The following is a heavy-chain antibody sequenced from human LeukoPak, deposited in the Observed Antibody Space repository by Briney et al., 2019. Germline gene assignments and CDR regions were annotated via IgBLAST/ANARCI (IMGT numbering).Heavy chain of an antibody. V-gene: IGHV3-9*03. CDR2: ISWNSGSI. Sequence: PGGSLRLSCAASGFTFDDYAMHWVRQAPGKGLEGDSGISWNSGSIVYADSVKGRFTISRDNAKNSLYLQMNRLRAEDMALYYCAKDLTPSLRKLGIDYWGQGTLVTVSS. CDR1: GFTFDDYA. D-gene: IGHD4-23*01. CDR3: AKDLTPSLRKLGIDY. J-gene: IGHJ4*02.